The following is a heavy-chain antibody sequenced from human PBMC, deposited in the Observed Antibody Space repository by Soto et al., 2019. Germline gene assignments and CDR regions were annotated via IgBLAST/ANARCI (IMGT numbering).Heavy chain of an antibody. CDR3: ARISGYGDYIY. D-gene: IGHD4-17*01. Sequence: SETLSLTCTVSGGSMSSYYWTWIRQPPGKGLEYIGYIYYSGSTDYNPSLKSRVTISADTSQNQFSLKLSSVTAADTAVYYCARISGYGDYIYWGQGTLVT. CDR2: IYYSGST. V-gene: IGHV4-59*08. J-gene: IGHJ4*02. CDR1: GGSMSSYY.